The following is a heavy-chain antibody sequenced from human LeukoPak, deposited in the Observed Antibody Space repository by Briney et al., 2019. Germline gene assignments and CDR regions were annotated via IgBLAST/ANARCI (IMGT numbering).Heavy chain of an antibody. D-gene: IGHD3-3*01. CDR1: GGTFSTYG. Sequence: SVKVSCKASGGTFSTYGISWVRQAPGQGLEWMGRIIPIFGTVNYAQKFQGRVTITTDESTSTVYMELSSLRSEDTAVYYCVRVSYDDTRYYFDYWGQGTLVTVSS. CDR3: VRVSYDDTRYYFDY. J-gene: IGHJ4*02. CDR2: IIPIFGTV. V-gene: IGHV1-69*05.